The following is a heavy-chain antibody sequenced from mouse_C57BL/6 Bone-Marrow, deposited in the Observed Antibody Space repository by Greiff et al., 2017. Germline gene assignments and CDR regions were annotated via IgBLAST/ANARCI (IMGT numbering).Heavy chain of an antibody. CDR3: ARGRWDY. V-gene: IGHV1-59*01. CDR2: IDPSDSYT. J-gene: IGHJ2*01. CDR1: GYTFTSYW. Sequence: QVHVKQPGAELVRPGTSVKLSCKASGYTFTSYWMHWVKQRPGQGLEWIGVIDPSDSYTNYNQKFKGKATLTVDTSSSTAYMQLSSLTSEDSAVYYCARGRWDYWGQGTTLTVSS.